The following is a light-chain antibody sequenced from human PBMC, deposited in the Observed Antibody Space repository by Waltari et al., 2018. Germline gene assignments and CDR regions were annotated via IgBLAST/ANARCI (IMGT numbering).Light chain of an antibody. CDR3: MQALQTWT. CDR2: LGS. J-gene: IGKJ1*01. V-gene: IGKV2-28*01. Sequence: DIVMTQSPLSLPVPPGDPASIACRSSQSLLHSNGYNYLYGDLQKPGQSPQLLSYLGSNRASGVPDRVSGSGSGTDFTLKISRVEAEDVGVYYCMQALQTWTFGQGTKVEIK. CDR1: QSLLHSNGYNY.